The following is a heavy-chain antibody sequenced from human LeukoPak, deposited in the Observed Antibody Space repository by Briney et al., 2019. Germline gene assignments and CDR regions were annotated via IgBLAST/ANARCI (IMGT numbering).Heavy chain of an antibody. V-gene: IGHV3-33*01. CDR3: ARALYSGAWFGFDY. CDR2: IWHDGSDK. CDR1: GFIFSNYG. D-gene: IGHD6-19*01. J-gene: IGHJ4*02. Sequence: GGSLRLSCAASGFIFSNYGLHWVRQAPGGGLEWVATIWHDGSDKYYADSVKGRFSISRDNSESTLYLQMNSLRVEDTAVYCCARALYSGAWFGFDYWGQGTLVTVSS.